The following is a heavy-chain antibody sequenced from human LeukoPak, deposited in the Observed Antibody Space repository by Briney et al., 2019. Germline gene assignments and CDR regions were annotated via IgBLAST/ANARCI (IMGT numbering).Heavy chain of an antibody. J-gene: IGHJ4*02. V-gene: IGHV1-2*02. CDR2: VNPNNGDT. CDR1: GYTFSAYY. Sequence: ASVKVSCKASGYTFSAYYIHWVRQAPGHGLEWMGWVNPNNGDTVHAQRFQGRVTMTRDTSISTAYMELTGLSFDDTAVYYCARFLFGTKFYFDFWGQGTLVTVSS. CDR3: ARFLFGTKFYFDF. D-gene: IGHD1-7*01.